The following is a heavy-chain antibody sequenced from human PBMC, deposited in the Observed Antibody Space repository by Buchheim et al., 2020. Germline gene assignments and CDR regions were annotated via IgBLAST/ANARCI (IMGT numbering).Heavy chain of an antibody. CDR1: GGSISSGGYY. J-gene: IGHJ4*02. D-gene: IGHD3-22*01. V-gene: IGHV4-31*03. CDR3: ARERTVEYYYDSKGGYYFDY. CDR2: IYYSGST. Sequence: QVQLQESGPGLVKPSQTLSLTCTVSGGSISSGGYYWSWIRRHPGKGLEWIGYIYYSGSTYYNPSLKSRVPISVDTSKNQFSLKLSSVTAADTAVYYCARERTVEYYYDSKGGYYFDYWGQGTL.